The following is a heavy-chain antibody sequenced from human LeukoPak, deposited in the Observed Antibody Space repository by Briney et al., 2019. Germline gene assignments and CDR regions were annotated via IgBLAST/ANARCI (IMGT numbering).Heavy chain of an antibody. J-gene: IGHJ4*02. V-gene: IGHV4-4*02. CDR3: ARSIVVVTAYFDY. D-gene: IGHD2-21*02. Sequence: SETLSLTCAASGGSISSSNWWSWVRQPPGKGLEWIGGIYHSGSTNYNPSLKSRVTISVDKSKNQFSLKLSSVTAADTAVYYCARSIVVVTAYFDYWGQGTLVTVSS. CDR2: IYHSGST. CDR1: GGSISSSNW.